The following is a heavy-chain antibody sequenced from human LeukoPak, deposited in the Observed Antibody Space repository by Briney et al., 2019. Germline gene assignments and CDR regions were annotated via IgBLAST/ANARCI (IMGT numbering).Heavy chain of an antibody. CDR3: ARDEVVTAIYDAFDI. Sequence: GGSLRLSCAASGFTFSSYSTNWVRQAPGKGLEWVSSISSSSSYIYYADSVKGRFTISRDNAKNSLYLQMNSLRAEDTAVYYCARDEVVTAIYDAFDIWGQGTMVTVSS. CDR1: GFTFSSYS. J-gene: IGHJ3*02. V-gene: IGHV3-21*01. D-gene: IGHD2-21*02. CDR2: ISSSSSYI.